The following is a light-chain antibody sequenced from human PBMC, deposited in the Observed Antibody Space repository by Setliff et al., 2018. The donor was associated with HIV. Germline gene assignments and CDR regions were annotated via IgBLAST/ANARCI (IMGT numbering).Light chain of an antibody. CDR1: QSVGSY. CDR2: DAS. J-gene: IGKJ3*01. CDR3: QQRSNWPSFT. Sequence: TLSLSPGERATLSCRASQSVGSYLVWYQQKPGQAPRLLIFDASNRATGIPPRFSGSGSGTDFTLTISSLEPEDFAVYYCQQRSNWPSFTFGPGTKVDIK. V-gene: IGKV3-11*01.